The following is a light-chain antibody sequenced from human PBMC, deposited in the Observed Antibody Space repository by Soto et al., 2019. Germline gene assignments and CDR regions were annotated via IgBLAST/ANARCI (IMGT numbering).Light chain of an antibody. CDR1: GRDIGGYNF. CDR2: DVK. CDR3: NSYRSMSTYV. V-gene: IGLV2-14*03. J-gene: IGLJ1*01. Sequence: QSALTQPASVSGSPGQSITISCTGTGRDIGGYNFVSWYQQHPGKAPKVLIYDVKNRPSGVSNRFSGSKSGSTASLTISGLQADDEADYYCNSYRSMSTYVFGTGTKLTVL.